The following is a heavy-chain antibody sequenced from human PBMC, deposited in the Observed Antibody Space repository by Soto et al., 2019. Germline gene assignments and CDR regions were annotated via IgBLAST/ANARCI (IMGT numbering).Heavy chain of an antibody. CDR1: GGSISSSDYY. CDR3: AREVSPNSRGWYTVLVRWFDP. D-gene: IGHD6-19*01. V-gene: IGHV4-31*03. J-gene: IGHJ5*02. Sequence: QVQLQESGPGLVKPSQTLSLTCTVSGGSISSSDYYWSWIRQHPGKGLERIGDIYYSGSAYYNPSLKSRVTISLDTSKSQFSLKLSSVTAADTAVYYCAREVSPNSRGWYTVLVRWFDPWGQGTLVTVSS. CDR2: IYYSGSA.